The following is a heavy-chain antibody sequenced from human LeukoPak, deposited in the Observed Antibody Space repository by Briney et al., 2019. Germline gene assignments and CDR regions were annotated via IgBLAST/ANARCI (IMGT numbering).Heavy chain of an antibody. CDR2: IYHSGST. D-gene: IGHD2-15*01. CDR3: ARRKNCSGGSCYSPVVDY. V-gene: IGHV4-30-2*01. Sequence: SQTLSLTCAVSGGSISSGGYSWSWIRQPPGKGLVWIGYIYHSGSTYYNPSLKSRVTISVDRSKNQFSLKLSSVTAADTAVYYCARRKNCSGGSCYSPVVDYWGQGTLVTVSS. CDR1: GGSISSGGYS. J-gene: IGHJ4*02.